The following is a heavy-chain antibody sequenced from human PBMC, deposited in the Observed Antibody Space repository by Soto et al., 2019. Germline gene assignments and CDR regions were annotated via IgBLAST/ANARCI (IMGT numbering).Heavy chain of an antibody. CDR1: GFHFSTTG. CDR3: TTARHCSSDACPSAE. D-gene: IGHD6-13*01. CDR2: IGPNPSNT. V-gene: IGHV3-23*05. Sequence: EVRLLESGGGLVQPGGSLRLSCAASGFHFSTTGILWVRQPPGAGLEWVSAIGPNPSNTKYTDSVKGRFVISRDNSRNTVFLQMRALRAEDTALYYCTTARHCSSDACPSAEWGQGTLITVSS. J-gene: IGHJ4*02.